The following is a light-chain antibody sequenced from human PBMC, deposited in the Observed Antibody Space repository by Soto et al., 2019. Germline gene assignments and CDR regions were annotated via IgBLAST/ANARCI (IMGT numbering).Light chain of an antibody. CDR2: GAS. CDR1: QSVSSSY. V-gene: IGKV3-15*01. J-gene: IGKJ1*01. Sequence: ETLLTQSPGTLSLSPGERATLSCRASQSVSSSYLAWYQQKPGQAPRLLIYGASTRATGIPARFSGSGSGTEFTLTISSLQSEDLAVYYCQQYNNWPWTFGQGTKVDIK. CDR3: QQYNNWPWT.